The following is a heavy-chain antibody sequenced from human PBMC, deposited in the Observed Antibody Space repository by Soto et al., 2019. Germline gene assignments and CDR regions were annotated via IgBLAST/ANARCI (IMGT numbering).Heavy chain of an antibody. V-gene: IGHV4-34*01. Sequence: PTEPLSLNSAVYGGSFSNYYWSWIRQPPGKGLEWIGEINQSGSTNHNPSLKSRVTISVDTSKNQISLKLSSVTAADTDVYYCARGRDYWGQETMVTVSP. J-gene: IGHJ4*02. CDR2: INQSGST. CDR1: GGSFSNYY. CDR3: ARGRDY.